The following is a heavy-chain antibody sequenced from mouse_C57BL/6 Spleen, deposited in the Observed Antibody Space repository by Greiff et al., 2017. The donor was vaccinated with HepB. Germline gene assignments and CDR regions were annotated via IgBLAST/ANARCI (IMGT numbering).Heavy chain of an antibody. CDR3: ARDGYYDGYAMDY. D-gene: IGHD2-3*01. CDR1: GYTFTDYY. J-gene: IGHJ4*01. CDR2: IYPGSGNT. Sequence: QVQLKESGAELVRPGASVKLSCKASGYTFTDYYINWVKQRPGQGLEWIARIYPGSGNTYYNEKFKGKATLTAEKSSSTAYMQLSSLTSEDSAVYFCARDGYYDGYAMDYWGQGTSVTVSS. V-gene: IGHV1-76*01.